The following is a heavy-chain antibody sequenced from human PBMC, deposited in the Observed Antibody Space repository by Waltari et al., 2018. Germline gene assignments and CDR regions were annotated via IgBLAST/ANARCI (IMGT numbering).Heavy chain of an antibody. V-gene: IGHV4-59*12. CDR2: IYYSGST. Sequence: QVQLQESGPGLVTPSETLSLTCTVSGGSISSYYWSWIRQPPGKGLEWIGYIYYSGSTNYNPSLKSRVTISVDTSKNQFSLKLSSVTAADTAVYYCAREGVNNYYDSSGYYYGWFDPWGQGTLVTVSS. D-gene: IGHD3-22*01. CDR1: GGSISSYY. CDR3: AREGVNNYYDSSGYYYGWFDP. J-gene: IGHJ5*02.